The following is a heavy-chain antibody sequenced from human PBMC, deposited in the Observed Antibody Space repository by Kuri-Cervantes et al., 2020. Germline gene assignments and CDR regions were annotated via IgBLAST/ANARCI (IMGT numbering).Heavy chain of an antibody. CDR3: AKAPLGSCTGARCYSFDY. CDR2: IWYDGSNK. CDR1: GFTFRSHG. Sequence: GGSLRLSCAASGFTFRSHGMYWVRQAPGKGLEWVAIIWYDGSNKYYADSVKGRFTISRDNSKNTLYLQMNSLRAEDTAIYYCAKAPLGSCTGARCYSFDYWGRGTRGTESS. D-gene: IGHD2-2*02. J-gene: IGHJ4*02. V-gene: IGHV3-33*06.